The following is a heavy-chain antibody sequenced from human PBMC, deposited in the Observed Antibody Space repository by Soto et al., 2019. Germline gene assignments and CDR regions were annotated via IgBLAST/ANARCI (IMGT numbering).Heavy chain of an antibody. Sequence: SETLSLTCTVSGGSISSYYWSWIRQPPGKGLECIGYIYDSGSTNYNPSLKSRVTISVDTSKNQFSLKLSSVTAADTAVYYCASSNIAAAGFYYYGMDVWGRGTTVTVSS. CDR3: ASSNIAAAGFYYYGMDV. CDR2: IYDSGST. D-gene: IGHD6-13*01. J-gene: IGHJ6*02. V-gene: IGHV4-59*01. CDR1: GGSISSYY.